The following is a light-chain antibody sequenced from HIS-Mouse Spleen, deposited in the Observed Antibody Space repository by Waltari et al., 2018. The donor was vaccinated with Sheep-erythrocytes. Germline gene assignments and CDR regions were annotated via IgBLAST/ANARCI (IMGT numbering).Light chain of an antibody. CDR1: SSDVGGYNY. CDR2: DVS. CDR3: CSYAGSYNHV. V-gene: IGLV2-11*01. J-gene: IGLJ1*01. Sequence: QSALTPPRSVSGSPGQSVTISCTATSSDVGGYNYVSWYQQHPGKAPKLMIYDVSKRPSGVPDRFSGSKSGNTASLTISGLQAEDEADYYCCSYAGSYNHVFATGTKVTVL.